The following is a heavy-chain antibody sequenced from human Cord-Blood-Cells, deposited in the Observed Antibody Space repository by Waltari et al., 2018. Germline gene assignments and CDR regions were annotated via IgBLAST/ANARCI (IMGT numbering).Heavy chain of an antibody. D-gene: IGHD2-2*01. CDR3: ARVAWDIVVVPAARGGDY. CDR2: ISAYHGNT. J-gene: IGHJ4*02. Sequence: QVQLVQSGAEVKKPGASVKVSCKASGYTFTSYGISWVRQAPGQGLEWMGWISAYHGNTNYAQKRQGRGTMTTDTSTSTAYMELRSLRSDDTAVYYCARVAWDIVVVPAARGGDYWGQGTLVTVSS. CDR1: GYTFTSYG. V-gene: IGHV1-18*01.